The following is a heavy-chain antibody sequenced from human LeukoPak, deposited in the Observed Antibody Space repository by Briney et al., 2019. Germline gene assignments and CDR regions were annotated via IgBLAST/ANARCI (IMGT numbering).Heavy chain of an antibody. CDR2: ISNDGSNK. J-gene: IGHJ3*02. Sequence: GGSLRLSCAASGFPFSNFTMPWVRKAPGKGLEWVAVISNDGSNKYYADSVKGRFTISRDNSKNTLYLQMNSLRPQDTAVYYCARGGSYYASGSYFAFDIWGQGTMVTVSS. CDR1: GFPFSNFT. CDR3: ARGGSYYASGSYFAFDI. V-gene: IGHV3-30*04. D-gene: IGHD3-10*01.